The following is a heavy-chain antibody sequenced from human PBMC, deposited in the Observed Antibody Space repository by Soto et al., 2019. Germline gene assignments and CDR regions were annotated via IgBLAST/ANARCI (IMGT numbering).Heavy chain of an antibody. V-gene: IGHV4-31*03. CDR2: IYYSGST. J-gene: IGHJ6*02. CDR3: ERDTSSGSYQPYYYYGMDV. Sequence: QVQLQESGPGLVKPSQTLSLTCTVSGGSISSGGYYWSWIRQHPGKGLEWIGYIYYSGSTYYNPSLKSRVTISVDTSKNQFSLKLSSVTAAYTAVYYCERDTSSGSYQPYYYYGMDVWGQGTTVTVSS. CDR1: GGSISSGGYY. D-gene: IGHD3-10*01.